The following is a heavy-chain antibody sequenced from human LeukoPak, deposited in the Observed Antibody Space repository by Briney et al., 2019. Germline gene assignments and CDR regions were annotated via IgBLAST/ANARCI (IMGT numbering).Heavy chain of an antibody. D-gene: IGHD2-8*01. Sequence: ASVKVSCKASEYTFTGDYLLSGRQASGQGLEWKGWINPHSGDTDYAQKFQGGVTMTRDTSISTDYMGLSRLRSDDTAVYYCARWGGLCTSGLCAYFDCWGQGTLVTVYS. J-gene: IGHJ4*02. V-gene: IGHV1-2*02. CDR1: EYTFTGDY. CDR2: INPHSGDT. CDR3: ARWGGLCTSGLCAYFDC.